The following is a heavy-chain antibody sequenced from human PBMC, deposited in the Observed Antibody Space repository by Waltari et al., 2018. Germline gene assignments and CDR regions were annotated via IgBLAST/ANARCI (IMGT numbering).Heavy chain of an antibody. CDR1: GFTFSSYE. CDR3: ARSVFDGYNFVY. Sequence: EVQLVESGGGLVQPGGSLRLSCAASGFTFSSYEMNWVRQAPGKGLEWVSYISSSGSTIYYADSVKGRFTSSRDNAKNSLYLQMNSLRAEDTAVYYCARSVFDGYNFVYWGQGTLVTVSS. CDR2: ISSSGSTI. D-gene: IGHD5-12*01. V-gene: IGHV3-48*03. J-gene: IGHJ4*02.